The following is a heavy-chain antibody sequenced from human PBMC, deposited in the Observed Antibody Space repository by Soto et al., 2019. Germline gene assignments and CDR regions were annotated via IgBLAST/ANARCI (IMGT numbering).Heavy chain of an antibody. CDR2: ISSNGGST. Sequence: GGSLRLSCPASGFTFSSYAMHWVRQAPGKGLEYVSAISSNGGSTYYADSVKGRFTISRDNSKSTLYLQMSSLRAEDTAVYYCVKDAGANNWNSLNYYYYYGMDVWGQGTTVTVSS. CDR1: GFTFSSYA. CDR3: VKDAGANNWNSLNYYYYYGMDV. D-gene: IGHD1-7*01. J-gene: IGHJ6*02. V-gene: IGHV3-64D*06.